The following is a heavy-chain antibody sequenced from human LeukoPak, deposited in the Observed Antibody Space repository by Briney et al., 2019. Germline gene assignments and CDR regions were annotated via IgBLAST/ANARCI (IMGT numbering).Heavy chain of an antibody. J-gene: IGHJ2*01. D-gene: IGHD5-24*01. CDR2: ISYDGSNK. Sequence: GGSLRLSCAASGFTFSNYAMHWVRQAPGKGLEWVAVISYDGSNKYYADSVKGRFTISRDNSKNTLYLQMNSLRAEDTAVYYCARDPRPYRDGYRNRAWYFDLWGRGTLVTVSS. V-gene: IGHV3-30-3*01. CDR1: GFTFSNYA. CDR3: ARDPRPYRDGYRNRAWYFDL.